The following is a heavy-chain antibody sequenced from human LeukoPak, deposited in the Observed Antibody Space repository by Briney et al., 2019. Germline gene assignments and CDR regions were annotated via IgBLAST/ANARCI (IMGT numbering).Heavy chain of an antibody. J-gene: IGHJ1*01. CDR2: ISGYNGHT. V-gene: IGHV1-18*01. CDR3: ARASPVAGSSTYFRH. D-gene: IGHD6-19*01. Sequence: ASVKVSCKASGYTFTSYDINWVRRAPGQGLEWMGWISGYNGHTSYAQKFQGRVTMTTDTSTSTAYMELRSLRSGDTAVYYCARASPVAGSSTYFRHWGQGTLVTVSS. CDR1: GYTFTSYD.